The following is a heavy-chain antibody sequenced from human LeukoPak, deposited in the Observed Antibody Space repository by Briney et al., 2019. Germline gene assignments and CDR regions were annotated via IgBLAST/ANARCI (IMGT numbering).Heavy chain of an antibody. V-gene: IGHV4-59*08. Sequence: PSETLSLTCTVSGGSISSYYWSWIRQPPGKGLEWIGYIYYSGSTNYNPSLKSRVTISVDTSKNQFSLKLSSVTAADTAVYYCARETLVGATIGSDYWGQGTLVTVSS. CDR2: IYYSGST. D-gene: IGHD1-26*01. CDR3: ARETLVGATIGSDY. J-gene: IGHJ4*02. CDR1: GGSISSYY.